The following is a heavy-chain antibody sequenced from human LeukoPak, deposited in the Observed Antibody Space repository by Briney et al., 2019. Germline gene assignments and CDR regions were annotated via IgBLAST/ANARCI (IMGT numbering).Heavy chain of an antibody. Sequence: SETLSLTCAVYGGSFSGYYWSWIRQPPGKGLEWIGEINHSGSTNYNPSVKSRVTISVDTSKNQFSLKLCSVTAADTAVYYCARGDSSSWYYFDYWGQGTLVTVSS. CDR3: ARGDSSSWYYFDY. CDR1: GGSFSGYY. V-gene: IGHV4-34*01. CDR2: INHSGST. J-gene: IGHJ4*02. D-gene: IGHD6-13*01.